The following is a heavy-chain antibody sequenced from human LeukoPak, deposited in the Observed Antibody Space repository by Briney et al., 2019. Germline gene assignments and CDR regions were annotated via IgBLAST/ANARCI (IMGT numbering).Heavy chain of an antibody. V-gene: IGHV3-7*04. Sequence: GGSLRLSCAASGFTFSSYWMSWVRQAPGKGLEWVANIKQDGSEKYYVDSVKGRFTISRDNAKNSLYLQMNSLRAEDTAVYYCARAYSSGWYGPHTNGVDVWGQGTTVTVSS. J-gene: IGHJ6*02. CDR2: IKQDGSEK. D-gene: IGHD6-19*01. CDR3: ARAYSSGWYGPHTNGVDV. CDR1: GFTFSSYW.